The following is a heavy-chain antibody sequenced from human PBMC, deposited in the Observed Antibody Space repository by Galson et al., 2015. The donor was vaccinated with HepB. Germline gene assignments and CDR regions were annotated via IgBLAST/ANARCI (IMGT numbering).Heavy chain of an antibody. Sequence: SVKVSCKASGYTFTGYYMHWVRQAPGQGLECMGRINPNSGGTNYAQKFQGRVTMTRDTSISTAYMELSRLRSDDTAVYYCARGGYSSGRPLDYWGQGTLVTVSS. CDR1: GYTFTGYY. J-gene: IGHJ4*02. CDR3: ARGGYSSGRPLDY. CDR2: INPNSGGT. V-gene: IGHV1-2*06. D-gene: IGHD6-19*01.